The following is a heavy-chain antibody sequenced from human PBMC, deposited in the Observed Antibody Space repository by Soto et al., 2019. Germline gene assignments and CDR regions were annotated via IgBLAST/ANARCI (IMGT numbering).Heavy chain of an antibody. CDR1: GFTFNKHA. Sequence: EVQLLESGGGLVQPGGSLRLSCVVSGFTFNKHAMSWVRQAPGRGLQWVSGISGSGDTTYYADPVKGRFTISRDNSKNTLYLQMNSLRGEDTAIYYCARNAGDWILYVVDVWGQGNTVTVSS. J-gene: IGHJ6*02. V-gene: IGHV3-23*01. D-gene: IGHD7-27*01. CDR3: ARNAGDWILYVVDV. CDR2: ISGSGDTT.